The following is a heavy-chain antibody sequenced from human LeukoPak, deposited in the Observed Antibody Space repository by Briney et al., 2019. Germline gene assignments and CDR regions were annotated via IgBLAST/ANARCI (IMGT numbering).Heavy chain of an antibody. CDR3: GRAFPPLRTSSAGDL. V-gene: IGHV3-21*01. Sequence: PGGSLRLSCAASGFSFRSYGMHWVRQAPGKGLEWVSAISGRSSHVYYGESVKGRFTISRDNAKNSLYLQLDSLGVEDTAVYYCGRAFPPLRTSSAGDLWGQGTLVTVSS. CDR1: GFSFRSYG. J-gene: IGHJ1*01. CDR2: ISGRSSHV. D-gene: IGHD3-16*01.